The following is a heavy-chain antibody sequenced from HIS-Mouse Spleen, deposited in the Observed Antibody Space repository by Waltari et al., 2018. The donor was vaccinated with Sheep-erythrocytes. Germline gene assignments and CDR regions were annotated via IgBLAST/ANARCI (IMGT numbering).Heavy chain of an antibody. Sequence: EVQLVESGGGLVKPGGSLSLSCAASGFTFRSYSMNLVPQAPGKGLEWVSSISSSSSYIYYADSVKGRFTISRDNAKNSLYLQMNSLRAEDTAVYYCARVAAVTTYYFDYWGQGTLVTVSS. CDR1: GFTFRSYS. CDR2: ISSSSSYI. CDR3: ARVAAVTTYYFDY. V-gene: IGHV3-21*01. J-gene: IGHJ4*02. D-gene: IGHD4-17*01.